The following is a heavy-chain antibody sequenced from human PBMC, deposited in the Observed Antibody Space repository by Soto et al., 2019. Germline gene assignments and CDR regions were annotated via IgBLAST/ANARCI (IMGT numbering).Heavy chain of an antibody. D-gene: IGHD2-8*02. CDR2: IIPIFGTA. V-gene: IGHV1-69*01. Sequence: QVQLVQSGAEVKKPGSSVKVSCTASGGTFSRYAISWVRQAPGQGLEWMGGIIPIFGTANYAQKFQGRVTITADESTRTAYMELSSLRSEDTAVYYCAGVFTDEKSKYYFDYWGQGTLVTVSS. J-gene: IGHJ4*02. CDR3: AGVFTDEKSKYYFDY. CDR1: GGTFSRYA.